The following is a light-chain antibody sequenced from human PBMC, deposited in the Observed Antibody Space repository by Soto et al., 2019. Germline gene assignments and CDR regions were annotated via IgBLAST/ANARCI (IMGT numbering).Light chain of an antibody. Sequence: QSALTQPASVSGSPGQSITISCTGTSSDIGSYNYVSWYQQHPGQAPKLMIYDVTNRPSGVSNRFSGSKSGNTASLTISGLHDEDEADYYCSYPRSSSYYVFGTGTKVTVL. CDR1: SSDIGSYNY. CDR2: DVT. CDR3: SYPRSSSYYV. J-gene: IGLJ1*01. V-gene: IGLV2-14*03.